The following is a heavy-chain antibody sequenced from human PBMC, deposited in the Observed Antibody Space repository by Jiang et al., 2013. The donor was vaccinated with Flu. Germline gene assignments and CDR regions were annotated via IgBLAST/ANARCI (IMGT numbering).Heavy chain of an antibody. CDR2: INPSGGST. CDR3: AREGHYDFWSGHYGMDV. D-gene: IGHD3-3*01. Sequence: KVSCKASGYTFTSYYMHWVRQAPGQGLEWMGIINPSGGSTSYAQKFQGRVTMTRDTSTSTVYMELSSLRSEDTAVYYCAREGHYDFWSGHYGMDVWGQGTTVTVSS. V-gene: IGHV1-46*03. J-gene: IGHJ6*02. CDR1: GYTFTSYY.